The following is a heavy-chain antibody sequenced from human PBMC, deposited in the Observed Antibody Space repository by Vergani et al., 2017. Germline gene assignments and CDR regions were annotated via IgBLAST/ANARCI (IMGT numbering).Heavy chain of an antibody. V-gene: IGHV4-39*01. CDR2: MYHGGNT. J-gene: IGHJ4*02. D-gene: IGHD5-12*01. CDR3: ARQDIATNYFDY. CDR1: GDSIISSTFY. Sequence: QLQLQESGPGLVKPSETLSLTCTVSGDSIISSTFYWAWVRQPPGKGLEWIGSMYHGGNTYYNPSLKSRVTISVDTSKNQFSLRLSFVTAADTALYYCARQDIATNYFDYWGLGTLVTVSS.